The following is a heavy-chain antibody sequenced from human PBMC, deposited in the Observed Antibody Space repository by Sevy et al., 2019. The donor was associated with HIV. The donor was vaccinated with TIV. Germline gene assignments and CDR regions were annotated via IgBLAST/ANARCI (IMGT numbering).Heavy chain of an antibody. J-gene: IGHJ3*02. D-gene: IGHD2-2*01. CDR1: GYTFTSYY. CDR2: INPSGGST. V-gene: IGHV1-46*03. CDR3: ASSRTRVGGYCSSTSCLDAFDI. Sequence: ASVKVSCKASGYTFTSYYMHWVRQAPGQGLEWMGIINPSGGSTSYAQKFQGRVTMTRDTSTGTVYMELSSLRSEDTAVYYCASSRTRVGGYCSSTSCLDAFDIWGQGTMVTVSS.